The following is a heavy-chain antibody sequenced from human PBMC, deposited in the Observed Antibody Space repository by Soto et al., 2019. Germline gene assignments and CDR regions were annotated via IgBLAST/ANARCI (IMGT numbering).Heavy chain of an antibody. V-gene: IGHV3-7*01. J-gene: IGHJ3*02. CDR2: IKQEGSEK. Sequence: GGSLRLSCAASGITFSNYWMTWVRQAPGKGLERVANIKQEGSEKYYVDSVKGRFTISRDNAKNSLYLQMNSLRAEDTAVYYCARDQDDSSDAFDIWGQGTMVTVSS. D-gene: IGHD3-3*01. CDR1: GITFSNYW. CDR3: ARDQDDSSDAFDI.